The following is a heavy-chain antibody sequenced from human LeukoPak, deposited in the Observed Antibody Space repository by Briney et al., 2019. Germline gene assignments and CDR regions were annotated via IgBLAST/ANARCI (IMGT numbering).Heavy chain of an antibody. V-gene: IGHV4-34*01. D-gene: IGHD3-3*01. Sequence: SETLSLTCAVYGGSFSGYYWSWIRQPPGKGLEWIGEINHSGSTNYNPSLKSRVTISVDTSKNQFSLKLSSVTAADTAVYYCARGPGPFFYWGQGTLVTVSS. CDR1: GGSFSGYY. J-gene: IGHJ4*02. CDR3: ARGPGPFFY. CDR2: INHSGST.